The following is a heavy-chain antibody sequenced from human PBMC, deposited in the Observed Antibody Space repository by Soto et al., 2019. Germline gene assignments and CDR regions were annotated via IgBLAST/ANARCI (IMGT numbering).Heavy chain of an antibody. J-gene: IGHJ4*02. D-gene: IGHD5-18*01. CDR3: AKELSPWIQLWLPADY. CDR2: ISYDGSNK. V-gene: IGHV3-30*18. Sequence: LRRSCAASGFTFISYGMHWVRQAPGKGLEWVAVISYDGSNKYYADSVKGRFTISRDNSKNTLYLQMNSLRAEDTAVYYCAKELSPWIQLWLPADYWGQGTLVTVSS. CDR1: GFTFISYG.